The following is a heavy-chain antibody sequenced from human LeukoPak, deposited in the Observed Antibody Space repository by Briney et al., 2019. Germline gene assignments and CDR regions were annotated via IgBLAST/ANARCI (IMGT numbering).Heavy chain of an antibody. CDR2: ISATGGST. CDR3: AREMATIRDY. J-gene: IGHJ4*02. D-gene: IGHD5-24*01. V-gene: IGHV3-23*01. CDR1: GFTFSSYG. Sequence: PGGSLGLSCAASGFTFSSYGITWVRQAPGKGLEWVSTISATGGSTYYADSVKGRFTISRDNAKNSLYLQMSSLRAEDTAVYYCAREMATIRDYWGQGTLVTVSS.